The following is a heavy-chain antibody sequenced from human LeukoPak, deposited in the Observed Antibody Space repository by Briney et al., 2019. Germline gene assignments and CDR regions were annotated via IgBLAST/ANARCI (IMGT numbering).Heavy chain of an antibody. CDR1: GASISTHY. V-gene: IGHV4-59*11. Sequence: SGTLSLTCTVSGASISTHYWSWLRQPPGKGLEWIGYLLDSWRTKDNPSLQSRVTLSADTSKNQFSLRLTSVTAADTAVYYCATISRGSIYGYFDFWGQGILVTVSS. CDR2: LLDSWRT. J-gene: IGHJ4*02. D-gene: IGHD5-18*01. CDR3: ATISRGSIYGYFDF.